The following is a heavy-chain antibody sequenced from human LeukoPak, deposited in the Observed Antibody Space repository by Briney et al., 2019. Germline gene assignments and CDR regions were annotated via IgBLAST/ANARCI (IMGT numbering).Heavy chain of an antibody. Sequence: ASVKVSCKASGYTFTSYAISWGRQAPGQGLDWMGGIIPIFGTANYAQKFQGRVTITADESTSTAYMELSSLRSEDTAVFFCETEDGIRDFDWLLGYYFDYWGQGTLVTVSS. CDR1: GYTFTSYA. V-gene: IGHV1-69*13. CDR2: IIPIFGTA. J-gene: IGHJ4*02. D-gene: IGHD3-9*01. CDR3: ETEDGIRDFDWLLGYYFDY.